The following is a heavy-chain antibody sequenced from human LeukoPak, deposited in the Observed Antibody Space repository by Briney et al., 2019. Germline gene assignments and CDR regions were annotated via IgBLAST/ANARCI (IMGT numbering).Heavy chain of an antibody. V-gene: IGHV1-69*13. D-gene: IGHD6-13*01. CDR3: AREGYRGIAAAGTGVDDY. J-gene: IGHJ4*02. Sequence: ASVKVSCKASGGTFSSYAISWVRQAPGQGLEWMGGIIPIFGTANYAQKFQGRVTITADESTSTAYMELSSLRSEDTAVYYCAREGYRGIAAAGTGVDDYWGQGTLVTVSS. CDR2: IIPIFGTA. CDR1: GGTFSSYA.